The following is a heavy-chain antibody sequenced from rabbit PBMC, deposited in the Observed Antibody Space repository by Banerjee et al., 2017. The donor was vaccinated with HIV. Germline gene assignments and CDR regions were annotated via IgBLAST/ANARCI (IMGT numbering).Heavy chain of an antibody. V-gene: IGHV1S40*01. CDR3: ARGSSYYTYFNL. CDR2: IYVTSSGIT. CDR1: GFSFSNGYY. J-gene: IGHJ4*01. Sequence: QSLEESGGDLVKPGASLTLTCTASGFSFSNGYYMCWVRQAPEKGLEWIACIYVTSSGITYYASWAKGRFTISKTSSTTVTLQMTSLTAADTATYFCARGSSYYTYFNLWGPGTLVTVS. D-gene: IGHD8-1*01.